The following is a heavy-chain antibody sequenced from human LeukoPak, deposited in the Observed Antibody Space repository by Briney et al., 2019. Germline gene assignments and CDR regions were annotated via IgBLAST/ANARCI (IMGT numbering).Heavy chain of an antibody. Sequence: PGGSLRLSCAASGFTVSSNYMSWVRQAPGKGLEWVSVIYSGGSTYYADSVKGRFTISRDDSKNTLYLQMNSLRAEDTAVYYCAREHYYDSSGYYFDYWGQGTLVTVSS. CDR2: IYSGGST. D-gene: IGHD3-22*01. CDR1: GFTVSSNY. V-gene: IGHV3-66*01. CDR3: AREHYYDSSGYYFDY. J-gene: IGHJ4*02.